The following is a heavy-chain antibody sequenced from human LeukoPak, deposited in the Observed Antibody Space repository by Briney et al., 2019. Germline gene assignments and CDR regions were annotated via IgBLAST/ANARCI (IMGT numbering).Heavy chain of an antibody. CDR3: AHRASVEQQLVRQTYYFDY. CDR1: GFSLSTSGVG. V-gene: IGHV2-5*01. D-gene: IGHD6-13*01. J-gene: IGHJ4*02. CDR2: IYWNDDK. Sequence: SGPTLVKPTQTLTLTCTFSGFSLSTSGVGVGWIRQPPGKALEWLALIYWNDDKRYSPSLKSRLTITKDTSKNQVVLTMTNMDPVDTATYYCAHRASVEQQLVRQTYYFDYWGQGTLVTVSS.